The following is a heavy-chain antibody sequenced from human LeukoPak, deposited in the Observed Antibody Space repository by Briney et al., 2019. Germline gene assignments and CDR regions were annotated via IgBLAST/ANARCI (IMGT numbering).Heavy chain of an antibody. CDR2: INHSGST. J-gene: IGHJ4*02. CDR1: GGSFSGYY. Sequence: SETLSLTCAVYGGSFSGYYWSWIRQPPGKGLEWIGEINHSGSTNYNPSLKSRVTISVDTSKNQFSLKLSSVTAADTAVYYCARASTSCYGFDYWGQGTLVTVSS. CDR3: ARASTSCYGFDY. D-gene: IGHD2-2*01. V-gene: IGHV4-34*01.